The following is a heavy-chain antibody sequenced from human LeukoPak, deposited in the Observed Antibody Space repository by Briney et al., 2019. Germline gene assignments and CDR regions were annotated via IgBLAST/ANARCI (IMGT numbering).Heavy chain of an antibody. CDR3: ARDVPHNWFDT. Sequence: PGGSLRLSCEASGITFGNNWMHWVRQGPGKGLVWISRINSDGGGAIYADSVKGRFTVSRDNAKNTLYLQMSSLRAEDTAVYYCARDVPHNWFDTWGQGTLVTVSS. V-gene: IGHV3-74*01. CDR1: GITFGNNW. CDR2: INSDGGGA. J-gene: IGHJ5*02.